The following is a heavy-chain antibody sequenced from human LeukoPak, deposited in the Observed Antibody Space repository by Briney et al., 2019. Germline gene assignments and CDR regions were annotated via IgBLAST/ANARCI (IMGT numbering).Heavy chain of an antibody. CDR3: ARDLSGYEDY. Sequence: GGSLRLSCAASGFTFSSYAMHWVRQAPGKGLEWVAVISYDGSNKYYADSVKGRFTISRDNSKNTLYLQMNSLRAEVTAVYYCARDLSGYEDYWGQGTLVTVSS. CDR1: GFTFSSYA. CDR2: ISYDGSNK. J-gene: IGHJ4*02. D-gene: IGHD5-12*01. V-gene: IGHV3-30-3*01.